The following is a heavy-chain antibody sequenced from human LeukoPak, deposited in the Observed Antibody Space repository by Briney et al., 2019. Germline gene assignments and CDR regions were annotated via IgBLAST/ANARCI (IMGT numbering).Heavy chain of an antibody. J-gene: IGHJ1*01. CDR3: ARGPTGGNSEQYFQH. CDR2: ISYDGSNK. V-gene: IGHV3-30*01. CDR1: GFTSSSYA. Sequence: GRSLRLSCAASGFTSSSYAMHWVRQAPGKGLEWVAVISYDGSNKYYADSVKGRFTISRDNSKNTLYLQMNSLRAEDTAVYYCARGPTGGNSEQYFQHWGQGTLVTVSS. D-gene: IGHD4-23*01.